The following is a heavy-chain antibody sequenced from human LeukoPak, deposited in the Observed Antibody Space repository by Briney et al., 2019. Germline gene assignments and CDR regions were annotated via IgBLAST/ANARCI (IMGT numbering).Heavy chain of an antibody. CDR1: GFTFSPYW. J-gene: IGHJ6*03. CDR2: INSDGSTT. Sequence: GGSLRLSCAASGFTFSPYWMYWVRQAPGKGLVWVSRINSDGSTTDYAESVKGRFTISRDNAKNMVFVQMNSLRAEDTALYYCAKADFWSGNGYYYMDVWGKGTTVTVSS. CDR3: AKADFWSGNGYYYMDV. D-gene: IGHD3-3*01. V-gene: IGHV3-74*01.